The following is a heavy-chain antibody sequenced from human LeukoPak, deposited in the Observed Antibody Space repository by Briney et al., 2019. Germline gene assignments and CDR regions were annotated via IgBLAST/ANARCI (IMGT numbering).Heavy chain of an antibody. J-gene: IGHJ5*02. Sequence: SETLSLTCTVSGGSISSRSDYWGRIRQPPGKGLEWLGSVYYSGNTYYNPSLKSRVTISVDTSKNQISLKLSSVTAADTAMYYCARTFYNESSGYYPGPWGQGTLVTVSS. V-gene: IGHV4-39*01. CDR1: GGSISSRSDY. CDR3: ARTFYNESSGYYPGP. CDR2: VYYSGNT. D-gene: IGHD3-22*01.